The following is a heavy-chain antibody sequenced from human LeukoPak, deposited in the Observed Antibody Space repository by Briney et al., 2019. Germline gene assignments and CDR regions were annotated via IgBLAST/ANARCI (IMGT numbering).Heavy chain of an antibody. V-gene: IGHV3-21*01. CDR3: ARGDVVVPAAIYYYYYYMDV. CDR2: ISSSSSYI. CDR1: GFTFSSYS. J-gene: IGHJ6*03. D-gene: IGHD2-2*02. Sequence: GGSLRLSCAASGFTFSSYSMNWVRQAPGKGLEWVSSISSSSSYIYYADSVRGRFTISRDIAKNSLYLQMNSLRAEDTAVYYCARGDVVVPAAIYYYYYYMDVWGKGTTVTVSS.